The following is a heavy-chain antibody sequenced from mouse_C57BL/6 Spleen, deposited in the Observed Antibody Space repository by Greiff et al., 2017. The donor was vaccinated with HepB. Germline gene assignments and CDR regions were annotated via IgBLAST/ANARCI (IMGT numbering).Heavy chain of an antibody. CDR1: GYSITSGYY. J-gene: IGHJ2*01. CDR2: ISYDGSN. D-gene: IGHD2-4*01. CDR3: ARCDYAGFDY. Sequence: ESGPGLVKPSQSLSLTCSVTGYSITSGYYWNWIRQFPGNKLEWMGYISYDGSNNYNPSLKNRISITRDTSKNQFFLKLNSVTTEDTATYYCARCDYAGFDYWGQGTTLTVSS. V-gene: IGHV3-6*01.